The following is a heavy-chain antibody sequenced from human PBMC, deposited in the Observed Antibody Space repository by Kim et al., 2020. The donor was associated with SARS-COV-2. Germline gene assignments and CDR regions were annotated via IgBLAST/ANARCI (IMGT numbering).Heavy chain of an antibody. Sequence: GGSLRLSCAASGFTFSSYAMSWVRQAPGKGLEWVSAISGSGGSTYYADSVKGRFTISRDNSKNTLYLQMNSLRAEDTAVYYCAKDLIPRIAVAGTGKDAFDIWGQGTMVTVSS. V-gene: IGHV3-23*01. D-gene: IGHD6-19*01. CDR3: AKDLIPRIAVAGTGKDAFDI. J-gene: IGHJ3*02. CDR1: GFTFSSYA. CDR2: ISGSGGST.